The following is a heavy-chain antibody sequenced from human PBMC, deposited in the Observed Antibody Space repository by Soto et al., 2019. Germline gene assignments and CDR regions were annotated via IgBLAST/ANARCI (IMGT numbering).Heavy chain of an antibody. D-gene: IGHD2-15*01. CDR1: GLNFEKCS. Sequence: PGGSLSLSCAASGLNFEKCSMNWVRQPPGKGPEWLASISPSSTYIRYADSVKGRFTISRDNARNSLSLQMMNLRADDTAIYYCATDTGDIGVVPAITWGQGTLVTVSS. V-gene: IGHV3-21*04. J-gene: IGHJ4*02. CDR2: ISPSSTYI. CDR3: ATDTGDIGVVPAIT.